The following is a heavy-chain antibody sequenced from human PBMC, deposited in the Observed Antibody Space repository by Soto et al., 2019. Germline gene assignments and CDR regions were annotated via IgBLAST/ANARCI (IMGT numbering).Heavy chain of an antibody. V-gene: IGHV3-74*01. CDR3: VRVRDSYGSGFMDV. J-gene: IGHJ6*02. CDR2: INSDGSST. Sequence: EVQLVESGGGLVQRGGSLRLSCAASGFTFSSFWMHWVRQTPGKGLVWVSGINSDGSSTNHADSVKGRFTISRDNAKNTLYLQMNSLRGEDTAVYYCVRVRDSYGSGFMDVWGQVTTGTVSS. CDR1: GFTFSSFW. D-gene: IGHD3-10*01.